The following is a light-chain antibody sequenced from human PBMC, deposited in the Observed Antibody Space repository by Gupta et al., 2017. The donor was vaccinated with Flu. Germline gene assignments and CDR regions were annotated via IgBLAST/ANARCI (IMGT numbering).Light chain of an antibody. V-gene: IGLV1-47*01. CDR2: RNN. J-gene: IGLJ1*01. CDR3: AAWDDSLSGYV. CDR1: SSNIGSNF. Sequence: SSSNIGSNFVHWYQQVPGTAPKLLIYRNNQRPSGVPDRFSGCKSGTSASRAISGLRSEDEADYYCAAWDDSLSGYVFATGTKVTVL.